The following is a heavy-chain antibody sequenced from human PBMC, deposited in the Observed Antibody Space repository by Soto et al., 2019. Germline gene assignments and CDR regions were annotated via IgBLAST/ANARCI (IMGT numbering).Heavy chain of an antibody. CDR3: ARVNDDILTGYYKAFDY. D-gene: IGHD3-9*01. CDR2: IIPIFGTA. Sequence: ASVKVSCKASGGTFSSYAISWVRQAPGQGLEWMGGIIPIFGTANYAQKFQGRVTITADESTSTAYMELSSLRSEDTAVYYCARVNDDILTGYYKAFDYWGQGTLVTVSS. J-gene: IGHJ4*02. CDR1: GGTFSSYA. V-gene: IGHV1-69*13.